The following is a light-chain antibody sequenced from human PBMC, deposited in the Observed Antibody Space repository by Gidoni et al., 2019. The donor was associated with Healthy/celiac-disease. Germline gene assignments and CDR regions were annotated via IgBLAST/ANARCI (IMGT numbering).Light chain of an antibody. Sequence: QSVLTRPPSGSGAPGQRVTISCTGSSSTIRAGYDVHWYQQLPGPAPKLLNHGNSNRPSGVPHRFSCSTSGTSASLAITGLQAEDEADYYCQSYASSLSGSVFGGGTKLTVL. J-gene: IGLJ2*01. CDR2: GNS. V-gene: IGLV1-40*01. CDR1: SSTIRAGYD. CDR3: QSYASSLSGSV.